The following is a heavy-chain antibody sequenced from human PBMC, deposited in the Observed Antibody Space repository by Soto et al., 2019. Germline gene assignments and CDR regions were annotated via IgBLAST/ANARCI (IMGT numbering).Heavy chain of an antibody. V-gene: IGHV3-23*01. D-gene: IGHD2-15*01. J-gene: IGHJ4*02. Sequence: EVQLLESGGGLVQPGGSLRLSCAASGFTFSSYAMSWVRQAPGKGLEWVSAISGSGGSTYYADSVQGRFTISRDNSKNTLYLQMDSLRAEDTAVDYCAKEGRYCSGGSGYLLWEKEGYFDYWGQGTLVTVSS. CDR2: ISGSGGST. CDR3: AKEGRYCSGGSGYLLWEKEGYFDY. CDR1: GFTFSSYA.